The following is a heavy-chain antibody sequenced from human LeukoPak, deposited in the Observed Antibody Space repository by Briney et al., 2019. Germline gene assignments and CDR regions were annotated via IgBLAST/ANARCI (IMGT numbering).Heavy chain of an antibody. D-gene: IGHD1-26*01. CDR1: GFTFSSYA. CDR3: AKEGSYSDYYYYGMDV. V-gene: IGHV3-23*01. CDR2: ISGSGGST. J-gene: IGHJ6*02. Sequence: GGSLRLSCAASGFTFSSYAMSWVRQAPGKGLEWVSAISGSGGSTYYADSVKGRFTISRDNSKNTLYLQMNSLRAEDTAVYYCAKEGSYSDYYYYGMDVWGQGTTVTVSS.